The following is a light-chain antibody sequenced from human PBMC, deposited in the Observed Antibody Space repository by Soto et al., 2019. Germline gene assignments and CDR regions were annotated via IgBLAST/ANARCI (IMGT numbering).Light chain of an antibody. J-gene: IGKJ2*01. CDR2: DAS. CDR3: QQRSNWPGT. CDR1: QSVSSY. V-gene: IGKV3-11*01. Sequence: EIVLTQSPATLSLSPGERATLSCRASQSVSSYLAWYQQKPGQAPRLLNYDASNRATGIPARFSGSGSGTAFTLTISSLEPEDFAVYYCQQRSNWPGTFGQGTKLEIK.